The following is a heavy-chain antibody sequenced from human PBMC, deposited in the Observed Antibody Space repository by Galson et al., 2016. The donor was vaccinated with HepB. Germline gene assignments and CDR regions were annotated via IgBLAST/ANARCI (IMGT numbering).Heavy chain of an antibody. V-gene: IGHV3-23*01. J-gene: IGHJ4*02. CDR3: VKESPVRGNHFEY. Sequence: SLRLSCAASGFTFRKYAMSWVRQAPGKGLEWVSGISGSGSSTYYADSVKGRFTISRDNSKNTLYLQMNSLRAEDTAVYYCVKESPVRGNHFEYWGQGTLVTVSS. CDR1: GFTFRKYA. D-gene: IGHD3-16*01. CDR2: ISGSGSST.